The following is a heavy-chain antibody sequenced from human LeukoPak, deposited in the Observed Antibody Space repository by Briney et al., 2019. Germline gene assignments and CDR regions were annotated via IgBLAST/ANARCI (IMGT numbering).Heavy chain of an antibody. V-gene: IGHV3-7*01. D-gene: IGHD3-10*01. CDR3: ARDYYGSGSHDY. CDR2: IKQDGSEK. CDR1: GFTSSTYG. J-gene: IGHJ4*02. Sequence: PGGSLRLSCAASGFTSSTYGMSWVRQAPGKGLEWVGNIKQDGSEKYYVDSVKGRFTISRDNAKNSLYLQMISLRAEDTAIYYCARDYYGSGSHDYWGQGTLVTVSS.